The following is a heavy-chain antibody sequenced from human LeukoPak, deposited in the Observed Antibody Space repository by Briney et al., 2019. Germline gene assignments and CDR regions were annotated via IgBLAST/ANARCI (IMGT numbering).Heavy chain of an antibody. CDR3: ASSGYSSY. CDR1: GFTFSSYA. Sequence: GRSLRLSCAASGFTFSSYAMHWVRQAPGKGLEWVAVISYDGSNKYYADSVKGRFTISRDNSKNTLYLQMNSLRAEDTAVYYCASSGYSSYWGQGTLVTVS. J-gene: IGHJ4*02. V-gene: IGHV3-30*04. D-gene: IGHD3-22*01. CDR2: ISYDGSNK.